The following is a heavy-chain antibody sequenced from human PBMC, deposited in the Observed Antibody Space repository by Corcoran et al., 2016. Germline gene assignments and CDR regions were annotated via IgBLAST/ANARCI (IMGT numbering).Heavy chain of an antibody. CDR3: ASSLFPRYNWNSEGYYYYGMDV. J-gene: IGHJ6*01. CDR2: INPSGGST. CDR1: GYTFTSYY. V-gene: IGHV1-46*01. Sequence: QVQLVQSGAEVKKPGASVKVSCKASGYTFTSYYMHWVRQAPGQGLEWMGIINPSGGSTSYAQKFQGRVTMTRDTSTSTVYMELSSLRSEDTAVYYCASSLFPRYNWNSEGYYYYGMDVWGQGTTVTVSS. D-gene: IGHD1-7*01.